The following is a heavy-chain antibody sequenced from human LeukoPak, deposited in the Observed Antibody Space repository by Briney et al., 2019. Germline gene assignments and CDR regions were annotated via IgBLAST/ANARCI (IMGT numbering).Heavy chain of an antibody. CDR1: GFTLSTYW. V-gene: IGHV3-74*01. CDR2: INSDGSRT. D-gene: IGHD4-17*01. J-gene: IGHJ6*02. CDR3: AKSYGDYYYYGMDV. Sequence: PGGSLRLSCAASGFTLSTYWMHWVRQGPGKGLGWVSCINSDGSRTTYADSVKGRFTISRDNAKNTLYLQMNTLRVEDTAVYYCAKSYGDYYYYGMDVRGQGTTVTVSS.